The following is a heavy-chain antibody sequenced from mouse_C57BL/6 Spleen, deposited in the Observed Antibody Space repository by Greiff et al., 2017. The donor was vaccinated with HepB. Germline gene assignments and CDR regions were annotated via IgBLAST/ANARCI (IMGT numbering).Heavy chain of an antibody. V-gene: IGHV1-64*01. J-gene: IGHJ3*01. Sequence: QVQLQQPGAELVKPGASVKLSCKASGYTFTSYWMHWVKQRPGQGLEWIGMIHPNSGSTNYNEKFKSKATLTVDKSSSTAYMQLSSLTSEDSAVYYCARSLTGTSGAYWGQGTLVTVSA. CDR1: GYTFTSYW. CDR3: ARSLTGTSGAY. CDR2: IHPNSGST. D-gene: IGHD4-1*01.